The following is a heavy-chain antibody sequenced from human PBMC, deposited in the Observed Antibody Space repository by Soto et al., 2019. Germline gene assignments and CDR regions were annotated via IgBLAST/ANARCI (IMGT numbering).Heavy chain of an antibody. Sequence: GRSLRLSCAASGFTFSDFYMSWIRQAPGKGLEWVSYISSSGSTMYYADSVKGRFTISRDNAKNSLYLQMNSLRAEDTAVYYCARTRPYLPTDWGQGTMVTVSS. CDR1: GFTFSDFY. V-gene: IGHV3-11*01. D-gene: IGHD1-26*01. CDR3: ARTRPYLPTD. CDR2: ISSSGSTM. J-gene: IGHJ3*01.